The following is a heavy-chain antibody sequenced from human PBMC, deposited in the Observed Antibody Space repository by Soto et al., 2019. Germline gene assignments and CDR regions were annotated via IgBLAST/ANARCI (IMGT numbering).Heavy chain of an antibody. CDR3: AKASVTAIQSDFDY. J-gene: IGHJ4*02. D-gene: IGHD2-21*02. V-gene: IGHV3-30*18. CDR2: ISYDGSNK. CDR1: GFTFSSYG. Sequence: QVQLVESGGGVVQPGRSLRLSCAASGFTFSSYGMHWVRQAPGKGLEWVAVISYDGSNKYYADSVKGRFTISRDNSKNSRYLQMTSLRAEDTAVYYWAKASVTAIQSDFDYWGQGTLVIVSS.